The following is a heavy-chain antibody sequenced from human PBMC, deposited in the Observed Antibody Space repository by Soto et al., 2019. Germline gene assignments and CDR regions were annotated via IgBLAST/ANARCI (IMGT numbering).Heavy chain of an antibody. V-gene: IGHV4-39*07. CDR1: GGSISSSSYY. J-gene: IGHJ4*02. D-gene: IGHD3-16*01. Sequence: ISTVSGGSISSSSYYWGWIRQPPGKGLEWIGSIYYSGSTYYNPSLKSRVTMAVDTSRNQFSLKLSSVTAADTAVYYCVSRWGKGRVDYWGQGNLVTVSS. CDR2: IYYSGST. CDR3: VSRWGKGRVDY.